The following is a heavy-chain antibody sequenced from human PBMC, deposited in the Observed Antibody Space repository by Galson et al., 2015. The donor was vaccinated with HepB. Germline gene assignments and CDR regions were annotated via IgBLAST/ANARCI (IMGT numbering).Heavy chain of an antibody. V-gene: IGHV3-43*01. CDR1: GFTFDDYT. J-gene: IGHJ6*03. CDR3: AKAKSNSYYYYMDV. CDR2: ISWDGGST. Sequence: SLRLSCAASGFTFDDYTMHWVRQAPGKGLEWVSLISWDGGSTYYADSVKGRFTISRDNSKNSLYLQMNSLRTEDTALHYCAKAKSNSYYYYMDVWGKGTTVTVSS. D-gene: IGHD6-6*01.